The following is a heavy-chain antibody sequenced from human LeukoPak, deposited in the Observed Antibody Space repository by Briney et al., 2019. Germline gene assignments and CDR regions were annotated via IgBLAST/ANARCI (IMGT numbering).Heavy chain of an antibody. D-gene: IGHD3-3*01. CDR2: INWNGGST. J-gene: IGHJ4*02. V-gene: IGHV3-20*04. CDR3: ARGIRFLVWLSGFDY. Sequence: GGSLRLSCAVSGFTFDDYGMSWVRQAPGKGLEWVSGINWNGGSTGYADSVKGRFTISRDNAKNSLYLQMNSLRVEDTALYYCARGIRFLVWLSGFDYWGQGILVTVSS. CDR1: GFTFDDYG.